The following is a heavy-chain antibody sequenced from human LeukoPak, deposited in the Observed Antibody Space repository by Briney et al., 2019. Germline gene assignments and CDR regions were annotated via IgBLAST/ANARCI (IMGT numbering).Heavy chain of an antibody. J-gene: IGHJ5*02. CDR2: INHSGST. CDR3: ARQWPRLLWFGELSGWFDP. V-gene: IGHV4-39*01. D-gene: IGHD3-10*01. Sequence: PSETLSLTCTVSGVSISSSNSYWSWIRQPPGKGLEWIGEINHSGSTNYNPSLKSRVTISVDTSKNQFSLKLSSVTAADTAVYYCARQWPRLLWFGELSGWFDPWGQGTLVTVSS. CDR1: GVSISSSNSY.